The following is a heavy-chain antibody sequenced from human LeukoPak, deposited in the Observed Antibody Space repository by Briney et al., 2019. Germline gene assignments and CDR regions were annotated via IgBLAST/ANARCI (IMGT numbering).Heavy chain of an antibody. CDR3: ARGSRYYYGSGSYYDYYFDY. CDR1: GFTFDDYA. D-gene: IGHD3-10*01. Sequence: GGSLRLSCAASGFTFDDYAMHWVRHAPGKGLEWVSGISWNSGSVAYADSVKGRFTISRDNAKNSLYLQMNSLRAEDTAVYYCARGSRYYYGSGSYYDYYFDYWGQGTLVTVSS. CDR2: ISWNSGSV. J-gene: IGHJ4*02. V-gene: IGHV3-9*01.